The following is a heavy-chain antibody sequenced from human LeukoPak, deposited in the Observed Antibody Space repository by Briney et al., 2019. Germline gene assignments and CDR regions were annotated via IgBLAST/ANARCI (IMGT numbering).Heavy chain of an antibody. J-gene: IGHJ5*02. CDR3: ARAGHGSDWFDP. Sequence: SQTLSLTCAISGDSVSSNSAAWNWIRQSPSRGLEWLGRTYYMSKWNTQYAVSVESRIIINPDTSKTQFSLQLSSVTPEDTAVYYCARAGHGSDWFDPWGQGTLVAVSS. CDR2: TYYMSKWNT. V-gene: IGHV6-1*01. CDR1: GDSVSSNSAA. D-gene: IGHD6-19*01.